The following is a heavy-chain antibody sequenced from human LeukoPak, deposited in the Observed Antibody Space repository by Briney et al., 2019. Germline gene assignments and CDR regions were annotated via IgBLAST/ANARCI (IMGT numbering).Heavy chain of an antibody. CDR3: ARNDFWSGPEEE. CDR1: GGFISGYY. CDR2: IYYSGST. D-gene: IGHD3-3*01. J-gene: IGHJ4*02. V-gene: IGHV4-59*01. Sequence: SETLSLTCTVSGGFISGYYWSWIRQPPGKGLEWIGYIYYSGSTNYNPSLKSRVTISVDTSKNQFSLKLSSVTAADTAVYYCARNDFWSGPEEEWGQGTLVTVSS.